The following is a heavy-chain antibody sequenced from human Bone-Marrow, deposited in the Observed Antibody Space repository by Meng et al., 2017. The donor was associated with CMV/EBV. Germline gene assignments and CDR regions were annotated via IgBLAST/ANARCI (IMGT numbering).Heavy chain of an antibody. CDR2: IYTSGST. V-gene: IGHV4-4*07. Sequence: SISSYSWSWIRQPAGKGLEWIGRIYTSGSTNYNPSLKRRVTMSVDTSKNQFSLKLSSVTAADTAVYYCARDYYDFWSGYYKSGGYDYWGQGTLVTVSS. D-gene: IGHD3-3*01. J-gene: IGHJ4*02. CDR1: SISSYS. CDR3: ARDYYDFWSGYYKSGGYDY.